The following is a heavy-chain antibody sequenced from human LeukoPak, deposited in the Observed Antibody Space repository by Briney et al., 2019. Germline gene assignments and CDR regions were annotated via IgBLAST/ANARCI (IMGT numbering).Heavy chain of an antibody. CDR3: ARRPTGSYWLDY. V-gene: IGHV4-59*08. CDR2: IYYSGST. CDR1: GGSISGFY. D-gene: IGHD1-26*01. Sequence: SETLSLTCTVSGGSISGFYWSWIRQSPGKGLEWIGYIYYSGSTDYNPSLKSRVTMSVDTSKNHLSLKLSSVTAADTAVYYCARRPTGSYWLDYWGQGTLVTVSS. J-gene: IGHJ4*02.